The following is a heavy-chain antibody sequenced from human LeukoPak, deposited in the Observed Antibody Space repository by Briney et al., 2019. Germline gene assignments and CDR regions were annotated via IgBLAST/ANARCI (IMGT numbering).Heavy chain of an antibody. D-gene: IGHD2-2*01. CDR2: INHSGST. Sequence: SETLSLTCAVYGGSFSGYYWSWIRQPPGKGLEWIGEINHSGSTNYNPSLKSRVTVSVDTSKNQFSLKLSSVTAADTAVYYCARGYCSSTSCPRGWYFDLWGRGTLVTVSS. V-gene: IGHV4-34*01. CDR3: ARGYCSSTSCPRGWYFDL. J-gene: IGHJ2*01. CDR1: GGSFSGYY.